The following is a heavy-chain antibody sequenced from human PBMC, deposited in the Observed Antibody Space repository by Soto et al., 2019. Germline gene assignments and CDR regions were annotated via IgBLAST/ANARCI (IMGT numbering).Heavy chain of an antibody. CDR2: ISGSGGST. J-gene: IGHJ4*02. CDR1: GFTFSSYA. D-gene: IGHD2-15*01. V-gene: IGHV3-23*01. CDR3: AKDIVVVVAATTSFGY. Sequence: GGSLRLSCAASGFTFSSYAMSWVRQAPGKGLEWVSAISGSGGSTYYADSVKGRFTISRDNSKNTLYLQMNSLRAEDTAVYYCAKDIVVVVAATTSFGYWGQGTLVTVSS.